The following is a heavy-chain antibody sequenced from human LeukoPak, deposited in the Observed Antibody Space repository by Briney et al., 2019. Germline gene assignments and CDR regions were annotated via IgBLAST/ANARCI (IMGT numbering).Heavy chain of an antibody. CDR2: IIPIFGTA. J-gene: IGHJ2*01. CDR1: GGTFSSYA. D-gene: IGHD3-22*01. V-gene: IGHV1-69*05. Sequence: RASVKVSCKASGGTFSSYAISWVRQAPGQGLEWMGGIIPIFGTANYAQKFQGRVTITTDESTSTAYMELSSLRSEDTAVYYCARRGGMRVGYYDSSGPDWYFDLWGRGTLVTVSS. CDR3: ARRGGMRVGYYDSSGPDWYFDL.